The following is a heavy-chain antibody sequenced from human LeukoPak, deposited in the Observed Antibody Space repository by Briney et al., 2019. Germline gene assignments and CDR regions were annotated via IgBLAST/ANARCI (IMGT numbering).Heavy chain of an antibody. D-gene: IGHD2-2*01. CDR2: IIPILGIA. Sequence: SVKVSCKASGGTFSSYTISWVRQAPGHGLEWMGRIIPILGIANYAQKFQGRVTITADKSTSTAYMELSSLRSEDTAVYYCATTGVPAAYTTQYNWFDPWGQGTLVTVSS. CDR1: GGTFSSYT. CDR3: ATTGVPAAYTTQYNWFDP. J-gene: IGHJ5*02. V-gene: IGHV1-69*02.